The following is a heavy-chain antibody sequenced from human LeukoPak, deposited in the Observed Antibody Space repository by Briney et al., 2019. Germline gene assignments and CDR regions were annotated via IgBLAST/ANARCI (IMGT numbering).Heavy chain of an antibody. V-gene: IGHV4-61*08. Sequence: PSETLSLTCTVSGGSISSGDYYWSWIRQPPGKGLEWIGEINHSGSTNYNPSLKSRVTISVDTSKNQFSLKLTSVTAADTAVYYCARNYDFWSGYLDYWGQGTLVTVSS. CDR1: GGSISSGDYY. CDR2: INHSGST. J-gene: IGHJ4*02. CDR3: ARNYDFWSGYLDY. D-gene: IGHD3-3*01.